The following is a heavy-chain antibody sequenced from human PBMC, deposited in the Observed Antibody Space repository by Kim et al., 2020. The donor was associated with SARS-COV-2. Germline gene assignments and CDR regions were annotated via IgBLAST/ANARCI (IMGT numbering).Heavy chain of an antibody. D-gene: IGHD3-10*01. CDR1: GFTFSNYA. V-gene: IGHV3-23*01. J-gene: IGHJ4*02. CDR2: YCGGNGDT. Sequence: GGSLRLSCVVSGFTFSNYAVTWVRQAPGKGLEWVSSYCGGNGDTYYADSAKGRFTISRDNSRNTAYLQMNSLRGEDTALYYCARPRSGSWGGQIDFWGQGTRLTVSS. CDR3: ARPRSGSWGGQIDF.